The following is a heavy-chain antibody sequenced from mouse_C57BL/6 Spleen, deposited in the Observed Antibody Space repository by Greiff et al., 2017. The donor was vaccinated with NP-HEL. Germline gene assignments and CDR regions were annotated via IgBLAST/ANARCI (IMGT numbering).Heavy chain of an antibody. V-gene: IGHV3-6*01. CDR1: GYSITSGYY. CDR3: ARDLIYYYGSSCWYFDV. J-gene: IGHJ1*03. Sequence: DVKLQESGPGLVKPSQSLSLTCSVTGYSITSGYYWNWIRQFPGNKLEWMGYISYDGSNNYNPSLKNRISITRDTSKNQFFLKLNSVTTEDTATYYCARDLIYYYGSSCWYFDVWGTGTTVTVSS. CDR2: ISYDGSN. D-gene: IGHD1-1*01.